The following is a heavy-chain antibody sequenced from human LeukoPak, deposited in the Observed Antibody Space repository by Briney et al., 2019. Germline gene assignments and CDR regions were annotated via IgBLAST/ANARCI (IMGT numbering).Heavy chain of an antibody. V-gene: IGHV4-31*03. CDR1: GGSISSGGYY. CDR3: ARGPQDYYGSRGGAFDI. Sequence: PSQTLSLTCTVSGGSISSGGYYWSWIRQHPGKGLEWIGYIYYSGSTYYNPSLKSRVTISVDTSKNQFSPKLSSVTAADTAVYYCARGPQDYYGSRGGAFDIWGQGTMVTVSS. CDR2: IYYSGST. J-gene: IGHJ3*02. D-gene: IGHD3-10*01.